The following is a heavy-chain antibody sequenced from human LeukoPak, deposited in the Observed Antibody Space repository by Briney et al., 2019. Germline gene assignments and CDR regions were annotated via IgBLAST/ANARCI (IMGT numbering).Heavy chain of an antibody. D-gene: IGHD2-8*01. CDR3: ARDAIDY. J-gene: IGHJ4*02. V-gene: IGHV4-34*01. CDR1: GGSFSGYY. Sequence: SETLSLTCAVYGGSFSGYYWSWIRQPPGKGLEWIGEINHSGSTDYNPPLKSRVTISVDTSKNQFSLKLSSVTAADTAVYYCARDAIDYWGQGTLVTVSS. CDR2: INHSGST.